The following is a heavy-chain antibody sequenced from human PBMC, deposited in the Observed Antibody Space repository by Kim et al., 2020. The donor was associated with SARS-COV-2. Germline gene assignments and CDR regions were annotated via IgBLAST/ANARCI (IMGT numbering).Heavy chain of an antibody. CDR2: IDPSDSYT. D-gene: IGHD6-19*01. Sequence: GESLKISCKGSGYSFTSYWISWVRQMPGKGLEWMGRIDPSDSYTNYSPSFQGHVTISADKSISTAYLQWSSLKASDTAMYYCARQPPPYYSSGWYGYWGQGTLVTVSS. V-gene: IGHV5-10-1*01. J-gene: IGHJ4*02. CDR1: GYSFTSYW. CDR3: ARQPPPYYSSGWYGY.